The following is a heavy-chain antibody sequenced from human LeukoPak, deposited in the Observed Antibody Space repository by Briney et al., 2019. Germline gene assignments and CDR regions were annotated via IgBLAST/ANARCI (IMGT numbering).Heavy chain of an antibody. J-gene: IGHJ3*02. D-gene: IGHD2-2*02. V-gene: IGHV4-4*07. CDR3: AREGDIVVVPAAIRAFDI. Sequence: SETLSLTCTVSGGSITSYYWSWIRQPAGKGLEWIGRIYTSGSTNYNPSLKSRVTMSVDTSKNQFSLKLSSVTAADTAVYYCAREGDIVVVPAAIRAFDIWGQGTMVTVSS. CDR2: IYTSGST. CDR1: GGSITSYY.